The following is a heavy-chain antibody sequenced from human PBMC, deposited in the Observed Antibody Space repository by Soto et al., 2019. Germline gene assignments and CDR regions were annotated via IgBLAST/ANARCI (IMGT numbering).Heavy chain of an antibody. CDR1: GFSLSNPRMG. D-gene: IGHD2-2*01. J-gene: IGHJ6*03. Sequence: QVTLKEAGPVLVKPTETLTLTCTVSGFSLSNPRMGVAWIRQPPGKALEWLAHILSNDGKSYNTSLNSRLTISKDPAKSQVVLTMTNMDPVDTATYYGARIQLPASYFYYMDVWGKGTTVTVSS. V-gene: IGHV2-26*01. CDR2: ILSNDGK. CDR3: ARIQLPASYFYYMDV.